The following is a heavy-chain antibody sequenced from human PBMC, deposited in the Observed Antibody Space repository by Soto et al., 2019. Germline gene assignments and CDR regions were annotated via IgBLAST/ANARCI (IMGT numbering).Heavy chain of an antibody. CDR2: ISSSSSTI. Sequence: PGGSLRLSCAASGLTFSSCHMNWVRQAPGKGLEYVSAISSSSSTIFYAESVKGRFTISRDNSKNTLYLQMSSLRAEDTAVYYCVKGSITMVRGALDYWGQGTLVTVSS. D-gene: IGHD3-10*01. CDR1: GLTFSSCH. J-gene: IGHJ4*02. CDR3: VKGSITMVRGALDY. V-gene: IGHV3-64D*06.